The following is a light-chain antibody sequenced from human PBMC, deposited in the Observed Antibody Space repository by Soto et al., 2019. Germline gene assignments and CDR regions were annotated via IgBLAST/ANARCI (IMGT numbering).Light chain of an antibody. V-gene: IGLV1-51*01. CDR1: SSNIGNNY. CDR3: GTLDSSRSAVG. J-gene: IGLJ7*01. CDR2: DNN. Sequence: QSVLTQPPSGSAAPGQTVTISCSGSSSNIGNNYVSWYQQLPGTAPKLLIDDNNKRPSGIPDRFSGSKSGTSATLDITGLQTGDEADYYCGTLDSSRSAVGFGGGTQLTVL.